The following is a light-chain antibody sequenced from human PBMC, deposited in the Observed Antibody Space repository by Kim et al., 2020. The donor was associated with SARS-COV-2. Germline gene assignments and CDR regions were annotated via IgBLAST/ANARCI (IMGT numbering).Light chain of an antibody. CDR1: KIGYKN. Sequence: ALEQTARITCGGDKIGYKNVHWYQQQPGQAPVLVIFRDTDRPSGIPERFSGSNSGNTATLTITRAQAGDEADYYCQVWDSSTAEVVFGGGTQLTVL. CDR2: RDT. V-gene: IGLV3-9*01. CDR3: QVWDSSTAEVV. J-gene: IGLJ2*01.